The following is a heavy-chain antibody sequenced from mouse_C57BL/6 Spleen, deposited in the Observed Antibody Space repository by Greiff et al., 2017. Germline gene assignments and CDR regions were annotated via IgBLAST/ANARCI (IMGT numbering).Heavy chain of an antibody. V-gene: IGHV1-81*01. CDR1: GYTFTSYG. CDR3: ARSGQLGPENY. CDR2: IYPRSGNT. J-gene: IGHJ2*01. Sequence: QVQLKESGAELARPGASVKLSCKASGYTFTSYGISWVKQSTGQGLEWIGEIYPRSGNTYYNEKFKGKATLTADKSSSTAYMELRSLTSEDSAVYFCARSGQLGPENYWGQGTTLTVSS. D-gene: IGHD4-1*02.